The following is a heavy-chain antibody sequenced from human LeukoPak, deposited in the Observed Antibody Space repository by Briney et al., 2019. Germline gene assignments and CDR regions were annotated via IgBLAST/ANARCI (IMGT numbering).Heavy chain of an antibody. V-gene: IGHV1-24*01. J-gene: IGHJ5*02. Sequence: ASVKVSCKVSGYTLTELSMHWGRQAPGKGLEWMGGFDPEDGETIYAQKFQGRVTMTEDTSTDTAYMELSSLRSEDTAVYYCATDGLGRRWFDPWGQGTLVTVSS. CDR2: FDPEDGET. D-gene: IGHD7-27*01. CDR1: GYTLTELS. CDR3: ATDGLGRRWFDP.